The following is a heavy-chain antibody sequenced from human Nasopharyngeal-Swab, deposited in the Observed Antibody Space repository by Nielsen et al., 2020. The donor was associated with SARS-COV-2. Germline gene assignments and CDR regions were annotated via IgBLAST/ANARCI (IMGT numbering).Heavy chain of an antibody. V-gene: IGHV7-4-1*02. Sequence: WARQAPGQGLEWMGWINTNTGNPTYTQGFTGRFVFSLDTSVSTAYLQISSLKAEDTAVYYCARVNVVYYYYGMDVWGQGTTGTVSS. CDR3: ARVNVVYYYYGMDV. D-gene: IGHD2-15*01. J-gene: IGHJ6*02. CDR2: INTNTGNP.